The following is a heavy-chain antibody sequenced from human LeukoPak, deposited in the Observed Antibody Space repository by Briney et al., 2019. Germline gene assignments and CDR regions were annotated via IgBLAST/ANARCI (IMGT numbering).Heavy chain of an antibody. D-gene: IGHD3-3*01. Sequence: SETLSLTCTVSGGSLSSSTYYWGWIRQPPGKGLEWIGSIYYTGSTYYNPSLKSRVTISVDTSKNQFSLKLSSVTAADTAVYYCARDRNYDFWSGYYQEAFDIWGQGTMVTVSS. V-gene: IGHV4-39*07. CDR2: IYYTGST. J-gene: IGHJ3*02. CDR3: ARDRNYDFWSGYYQEAFDI. CDR1: GGSLSSSTYY.